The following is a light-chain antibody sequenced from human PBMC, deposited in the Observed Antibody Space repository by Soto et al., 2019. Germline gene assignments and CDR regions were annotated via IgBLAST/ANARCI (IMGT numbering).Light chain of an antibody. CDR1: SSDVGGYNY. Sequence: QSALTQPASVSGSPGQSITISCTGTSSDVGGYNYVSWYQQHPGKAPKLIIYEVSNRPSGESHRFSGSKSGNTASLTISGLQAEDEADYYCSSYTSSYTYVFGTGTKLTVL. J-gene: IGLJ1*01. CDR2: EVS. CDR3: SSYTSSYTYV. V-gene: IGLV2-14*01.